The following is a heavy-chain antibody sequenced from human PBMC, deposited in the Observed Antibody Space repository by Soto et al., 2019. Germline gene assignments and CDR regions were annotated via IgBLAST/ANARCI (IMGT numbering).Heavy chain of an antibody. D-gene: IGHD6-6*01. Sequence: SVKVSCKASGGTFSSYAISWVRQAPGQGLEWMGGIIPIFGTANYAQKFQGRVTITADKSTSTAYMELSSLRSEDTAVYYCARDQKYSSSYNYYYYGMDVWGQGTTVTVSS. CDR3: ARDQKYSSSYNYYYYGMDV. CDR1: GGTFSSYA. J-gene: IGHJ6*02. CDR2: IIPIFGTA. V-gene: IGHV1-69*06.